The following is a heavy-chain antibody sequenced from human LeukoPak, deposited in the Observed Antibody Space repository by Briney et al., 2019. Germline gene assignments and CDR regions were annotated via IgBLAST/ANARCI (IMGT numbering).Heavy chain of an antibody. J-gene: IGHJ4*02. CDR2: ISGSGSNT. Sequence: PGGSLRLSCAASGFTFSSHAMNWVRQAPGRGLEWVSTISGSGSNTYYADSVKGRFTISRDNSKNTLYLQVNSLRVEDTALYYCAKDLRGYNRPIDHWGQARMATVSS. CDR3: AKDLRGYNRPIDH. CDR1: GFTFSSHA. D-gene: IGHD5-24*01. V-gene: IGHV3-23*01.